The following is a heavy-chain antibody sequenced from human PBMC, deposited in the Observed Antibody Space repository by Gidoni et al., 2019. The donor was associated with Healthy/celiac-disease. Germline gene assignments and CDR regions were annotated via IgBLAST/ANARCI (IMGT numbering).Heavy chain of an antibody. Sequence: EGQLLESGGGLVQPVGSLRLSCAASGFTFSSYAISWVPQAPGKGLAWVSYMRGSGGSTYDADSVKGRFTSSRDKSKNTLYLKMNSLRAEDTAVDYCAKDHTGVITTYSDYWGQGTLVTVSS. CDR2: MRGSGGST. D-gene: IGHD3-22*01. V-gene: IGHV3-23*01. CDR1: GFTFSSYA. J-gene: IGHJ4*02. CDR3: AKDHTGVITTYSDY.